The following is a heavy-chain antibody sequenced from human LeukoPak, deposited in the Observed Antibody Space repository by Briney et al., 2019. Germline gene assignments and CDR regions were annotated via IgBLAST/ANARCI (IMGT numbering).Heavy chain of an antibody. D-gene: IGHD3-9*01. J-gene: IGHJ5*02. V-gene: IGHV4-34*01. CDR2: INHSGST. Sequence: SETLSLTCGVYSGSFSNYHWTWIRQPPGKGLEWIGEINHSGSTNYNPSLKSRVTISVDTSKNQFSLKLSSVTAADTAVYYCARERYFDWANWFDPWGQGTLVTVSS. CDR1: SGSFSNYH. CDR3: ARERYFDWANWFDP.